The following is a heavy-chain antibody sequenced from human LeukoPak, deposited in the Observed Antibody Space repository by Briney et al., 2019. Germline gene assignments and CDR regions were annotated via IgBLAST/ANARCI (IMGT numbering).Heavy chain of an antibody. Sequence: PGGSLRLSCAASGFTFSSYSMNWVRQAPGKGLEWVSSISSSSSYIYYADSVKGRFTISRDNAKNSLYLQMNGLRAEDTAVYYCARAPYGSGSPYFDYWGQGTLVTVSS. CDR1: GFTFSSYS. D-gene: IGHD3-10*01. J-gene: IGHJ4*02. CDR2: ISSSSSYI. CDR3: ARAPYGSGSPYFDY. V-gene: IGHV3-21*01.